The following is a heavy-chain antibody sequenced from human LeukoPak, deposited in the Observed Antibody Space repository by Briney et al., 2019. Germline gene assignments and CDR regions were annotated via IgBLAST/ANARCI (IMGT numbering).Heavy chain of an antibody. J-gene: IGHJ6*03. CDR2: ISTSSSYI. CDR3: AKTTDNYYYYYMDV. Sequence: GGSLRLSCAASGFTLSSYNINWVRQAPGKGLEWVSSISTSSSYIYYGDSVRGRFTVSRDNAKNSLYLQMNSLRAEDTAVYFCAKTTDNYYYYYMDVWGKGTTVTVSS. D-gene: IGHD4-17*01. V-gene: IGHV3-21*01. CDR1: GFTLSSYN.